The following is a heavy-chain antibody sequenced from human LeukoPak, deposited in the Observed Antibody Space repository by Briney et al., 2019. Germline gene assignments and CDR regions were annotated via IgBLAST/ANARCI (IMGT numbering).Heavy chain of an antibody. CDR2: ISGSSSYI. D-gene: IGHD5-18*01. CDR1: GFTFSIYS. Sequence: GGSLKLSCAASGFTFSIYSMNLVRQAAWQGLEWVSSISGSSSYIYCADSGKVRFTISRDNAKNSLYLQMHSPRDEDTAAYYCARGVLSGWAAMAFEYWGQGTLVTVSS. J-gene: IGHJ4*02. V-gene: IGHV3-21*01. CDR3: ARGVLSGWAAMAFEY.